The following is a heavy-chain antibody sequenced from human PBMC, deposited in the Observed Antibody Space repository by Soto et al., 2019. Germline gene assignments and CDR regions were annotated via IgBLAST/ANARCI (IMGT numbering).Heavy chain of an antibody. V-gene: IGHV4-34*01. J-gene: IGHJ6*02. D-gene: IGHD3-3*01. Sequence: PSETLSLTCAVYGGSFSGYYWSWIRQPPGKGLEWIGEINHSGSTNYNPSLKSRVTISVDTSKNQFSLKLSSVTAADTAVYYCARGRGYDFWSGYSFYYYGMDVWGQGTTVTVSS. CDR1: GGSFSGYY. CDR2: INHSGST. CDR3: ARGRGYDFWSGYSFYYYGMDV.